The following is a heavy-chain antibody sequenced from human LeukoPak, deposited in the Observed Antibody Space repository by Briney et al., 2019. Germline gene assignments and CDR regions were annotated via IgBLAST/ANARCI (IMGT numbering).Heavy chain of an antibody. CDR2: INHSGST. Sequence: SETLSLTCAVYGGSFSGYYWSWIRQPPGKGLEWIGEINHSGSTNYNPSLKSRVTISVDTSKNQFSLKLSSVTAADTAVYYCATTESDGDCYFDYWGQGTLVTISS. V-gene: IGHV4-34*01. J-gene: IGHJ4*02. CDR3: ATTESDGDCYFDY. D-gene: IGHD4-17*01. CDR1: GGSFSGYY.